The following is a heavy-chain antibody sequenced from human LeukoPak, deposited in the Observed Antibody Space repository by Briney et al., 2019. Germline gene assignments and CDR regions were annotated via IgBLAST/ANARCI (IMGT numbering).Heavy chain of an antibody. CDR3: ARDHRKLSSGCDY. CDR1: GFTFSSYA. J-gene: IGHJ4*02. V-gene: IGHV3-30-3*01. Sequence: GGSLRLSCAASGFTFSSYAMHWVRQAPGKGLEWVAVISYDGSNKYYADSVRGRFTISRDNSKNTLYLQINSLRAEDTAVYYCARDHRKLSSGCDYWGQGTLVTVSS. CDR2: ISYDGSNK. D-gene: IGHD6-19*01.